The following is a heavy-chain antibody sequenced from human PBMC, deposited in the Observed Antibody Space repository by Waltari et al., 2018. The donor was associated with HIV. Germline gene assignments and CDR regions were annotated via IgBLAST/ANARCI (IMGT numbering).Heavy chain of an antibody. CDR1: GGSISSYY. J-gene: IGHJ3*02. Sequence: QVQLQESGPGLVKPSETLSLTCTVSGGSISSYYWSWIRQPAGQGLEWIGRIYTSGSTNYNPSRTSRVTMSVDTSKNHFSLKLSSVTAADTAVYYCARDPGYYYDSSGHPGAFDIWGQGTMVTVSS. D-gene: IGHD3-22*01. V-gene: IGHV4-4*07. CDR3: ARDPGYYYDSSGHPGAFDI. CDR2: IYTSGST.